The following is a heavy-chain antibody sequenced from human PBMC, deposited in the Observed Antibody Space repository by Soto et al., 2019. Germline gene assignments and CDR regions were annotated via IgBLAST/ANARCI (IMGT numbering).Heavy chain of an antibody. J-gene: IGHJ1*01. CDR1: GGSVSSGSYY. CDR3: ASEDYYDTSD. Sequence: QVQLQESGPGLVKPSETLSLTCTVSGGSVSSGSYYWSWIRQPPGKGLEWIGYIYYSGSTNYNPSLKCRVTISVDTSKNPFSLKLSSVTAADTAVYYCASEDYYDTSDWSQGTLVTVSS. CDR2: IYYSGST. D-gene: IGHD3-22*01. V-gene: IGHV4-61*01.